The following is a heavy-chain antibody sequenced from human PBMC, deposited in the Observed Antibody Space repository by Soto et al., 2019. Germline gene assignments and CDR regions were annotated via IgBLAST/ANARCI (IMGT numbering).Heavy chain of an antibody. V-gene: IGHV4-39*01. D-gene: IGHD2-15*01. CDR2: IYYSGST. Sequence: SETMSHTRRVAGGSICRSSYYHGRICQPPGKGLEWIGSIYYSGSTYYNPSLKSRVTISVDTSKNQFSLKLSSVTAADTAVYYCARLGECSGGSCYFADPTYYFDYWGQGTLVTVSS. CDR1: GGSICRSSYY. J-gene: IGHJ4*02. CDR3: ARLGECSGGSCYFADPTYYFDY.